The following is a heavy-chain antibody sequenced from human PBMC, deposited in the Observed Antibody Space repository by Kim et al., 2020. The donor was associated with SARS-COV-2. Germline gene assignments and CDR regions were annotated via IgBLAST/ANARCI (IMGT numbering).Heavy chain of an antibody. D-gene: IGHD6-19*01. Sequence: GGSLRLSCAASGFTFSSYWMSWVRQAPGKGLEWVANIKQDGSEKYYVDSVKGRFTISRDNAKNSLYLQMNSLRAEDTAVYYCVLSSGIYSFVYWGQGTLVTVSS. CDR1: GFTFSSYW. CDR3: VLSSGIYSFVY. V-gene: IGHV3-7*01. J-gene: IGHJ4*02. CDR2: IKQDGSEK.